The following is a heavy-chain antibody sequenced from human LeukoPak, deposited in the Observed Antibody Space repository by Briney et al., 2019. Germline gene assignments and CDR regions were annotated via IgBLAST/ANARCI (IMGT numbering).Heavy chain of an antibody. J-gene: IGHJ4*02. Sequence: SETLSLTCTVSGGSISIYYWSWIRQPPGKGLEWIGYIYYSGTTNYNPSLKSRVTISTDSTKNQFSLNLTSVTAADTAVYYCARSRTNRDVYNFYYWGQGTLVTVSS. CDR2: IYYSGTT. CDR3: ARSRTNRDVYNFYY. D-gene: IGHD5-24*01. CDR1: GGSISIYY. V-gene: IGHV4-59*08.